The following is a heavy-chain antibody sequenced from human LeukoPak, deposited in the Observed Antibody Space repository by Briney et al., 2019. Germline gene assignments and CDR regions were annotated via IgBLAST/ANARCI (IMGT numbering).Heavy chain of an antibody. CDR3: ATETIGRHYDY. D-gene: IGHD1-14*01. J-gene: IGHJ4*02. CDR2: IGPTGTER. V-gene: IGHV3-21*01. CDR1: GFTFSSCG. Sequence: GGSLRLSCAASGFTFSSCGFNWVRQAPGNGLEWVSSIGPTGTERYYADSVRRRFTISRDNAKNSMYLKMDSMRDEDTAVYYCATETIGRHYDYWGQGTLLTVSS.